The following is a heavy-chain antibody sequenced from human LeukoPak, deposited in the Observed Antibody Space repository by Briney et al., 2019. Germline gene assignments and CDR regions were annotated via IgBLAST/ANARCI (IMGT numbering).Heavy chain of an antibody. CDR1: GFTFSSYS. CDR3: ARESKSSRNFDY. CDR2: ISSSSSYI. V-gene: IGHV3-21*01. Sequence: GGSLRLSCAASGFTFSSYSMNWVRQAPGKGLEWVSSISSSSSYIYYADSVKGRFTISRDNAKKSLYLQMNSLRAEDTAVYYCARESKSSRNFDYWGQGTLVTVSS. J-gene: IGHJ4*02.